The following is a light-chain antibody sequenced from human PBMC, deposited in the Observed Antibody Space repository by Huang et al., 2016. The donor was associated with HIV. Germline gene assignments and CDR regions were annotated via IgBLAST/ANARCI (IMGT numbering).Light chain of an antibody. CDR3: QHYNNWPPWT. Sequence: EIVMTPSPATLSVSPGERATLSCRASQTVSSNLAWYQQKPGQAPRRLIYGASTRATGIPAWFSGSGSGTEFSLTISSLQSEDFAVYYCQHYNNWPPWTFGHGTKVEIK. CDR2: GAS. V-gene: IGKV3-15*01. J-gene: IGKJ1*01. CDR1: QTVSSN.